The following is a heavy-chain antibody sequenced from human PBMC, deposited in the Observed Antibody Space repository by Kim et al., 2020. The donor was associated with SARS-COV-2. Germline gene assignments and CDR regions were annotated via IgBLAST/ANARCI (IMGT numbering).Heavy chain of an antibody. CDR1: GYTFTGYY. Sequence: ASVKVSCKASGYTFTGYYMHWARQAPGQGLEWMGWINPNSGGTNYAQKFQGRVTMTRDTSISTAYMELSRLRSDDTAVYYCARGRRYTAIWFDPWGQGTLVTVSS. J-gene: IGHJ5*02. CDR2: INPNSGGT. V-gene: IGHV1-2*02. CDR3: ARGRRYTAIWFDP. D-gene: IGHD2-2*02.